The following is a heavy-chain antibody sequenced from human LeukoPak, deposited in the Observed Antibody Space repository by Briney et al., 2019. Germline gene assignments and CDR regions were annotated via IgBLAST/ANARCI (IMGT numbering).Heavy chain of an antibody. CDR2: ISYDGSNK. D-gene: IGHD6-19*01. V-gene: IGHV3-30*14. CDR3: AKERSLEIAVAGTIFDY. Sequence: PGRSLRLSCAASGFTFSSYAMHWVRQAPGKGLEWVAVISYDGSNKYYADSVKGRFTISRDNSKNTIYLEMSSLKAEDTAVYYCAKERSLEIAVAGTIFDYWGQGTLVTVSS. CDR1: GFTFSSYA. J-gene: IGHJ4*02.